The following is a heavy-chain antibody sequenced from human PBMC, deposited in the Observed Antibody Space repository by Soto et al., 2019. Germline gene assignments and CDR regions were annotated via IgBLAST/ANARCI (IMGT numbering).Heavy chain of an antibody. CDR2: IYWDDDE. CDR1: GFSLTTRGVG. J-gene: IGHJ4*02. CDR3: AHRPRGFSYYFDY. Sequence: QITLKESGPTLVKPTQTLTLTSTFSGFSLTTRGVGVGWIRQPPGKALEWLALIYWDDDEGYSPSLKSRLTTTQDTSKDQVVLTMTNMDPVDTATYYCAHRPRGFSYYFDYWGQGTLVTVSS. D-gene: IGHD3-10*01. V-gene: IGHV2-5*02.